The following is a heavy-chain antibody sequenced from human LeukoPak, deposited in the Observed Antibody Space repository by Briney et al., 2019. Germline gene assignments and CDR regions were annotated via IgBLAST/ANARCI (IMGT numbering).Heavy chain of an antibody. J-gene: IGHJ6*03. CDR3: ARLISVGFGVVRYYYYYMDV. V-gene: IGHV4-39*01. Sequence: SQTLSLTCTVSGGSISSSSYYWGWIRQPPGKGLEWIGSIYYSGSTYYNPSLKSRVTISVDTSKNQFSLKLSSVTAADTAVYYCARLISVGFGVVRYYYYYMDVWGKGTTVTVSS. CDR2: IYYSGST. CDR1: GGSISSSSYY. D-gene: IGHD3-3*01.